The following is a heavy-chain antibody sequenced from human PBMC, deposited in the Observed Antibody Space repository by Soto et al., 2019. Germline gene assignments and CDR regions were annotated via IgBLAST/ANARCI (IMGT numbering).Heavy chain of an antibody. CDR2: TSYDGSDK. CDR1: GFTFRSYV. V-gene: IGHV3-30*19. CDR3: ARWGTTGGLDV. J-gene: IGHJ1*01. D-gene: IGHD3-16*01. Sequence: QVQLVESGGGVVQPGTSLRVSCVGSGFTFRSYVIHWVRQAPGKGLEWVALTSYDGSDKYYGDSVRGRFTISRDNSRNTVLLQMDSLRLEDTALYYCARWGTTGGLDVWGQGTLVSVSS.